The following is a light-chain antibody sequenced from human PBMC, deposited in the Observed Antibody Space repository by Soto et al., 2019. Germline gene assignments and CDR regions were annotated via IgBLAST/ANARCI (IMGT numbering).Light chain of an antibody. Sequence: EIVLTQSPGTLSLSPGETATLSCRASQSIRSSYLAWYQQKPGQAPRLLIYAASSRATGIPDRFSGSGSGTDFTLTISRLEPEDFVVYYCQQYGSSSYTFGQGTQLEIK. CDR1: QSIRSSY. V-gene: IGKV3-20*01. CDR3: QQYGSSSYT. CDR2: AAS. J-gene: IGKJ2*01.